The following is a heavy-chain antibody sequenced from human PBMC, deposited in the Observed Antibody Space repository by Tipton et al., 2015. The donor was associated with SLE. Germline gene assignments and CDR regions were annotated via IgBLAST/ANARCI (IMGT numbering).Heavy chain of an antibody. CDR1: GGSFSDYY. V-gene: IGHV4-34*01. Sequence: TLSLTCAVYGGSFSDYYWSWIRQTPGEGLEWIGEINHTGGTNYNPSLESRVTMSVDTSKNQFSLKLSSVTAADTAMYYCARVDSGNLLLDFWGQGTLVTVSS. J-gene: IGHJ4*02. D-gene: IGHD1-26*01. CDR3: ARVDSGNLLLDF. CDR2: INHTGGT.